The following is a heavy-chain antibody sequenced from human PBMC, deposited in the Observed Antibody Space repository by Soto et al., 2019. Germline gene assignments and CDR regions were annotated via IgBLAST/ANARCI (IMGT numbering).Heavy chain of an antibody. CDR3: AKAINDYYAPLDY. V-gene: IGHV3-23*01. D-gene: IGHD3-3*01. Sequence: EVQLLESGGGLVQPGGSLRLSCTASGFTFSNYAMGWVRQAPGKGLEWVSVISGGADDTHYADSVKGRLTISRDNSKNTLYVQMDSLRAEDTAVYYGAKAINDYYAPLDYWGQGMRVTVSS. CDR2: ISGGADDT. J-gene: IGHJ4*02. CDR1: GFTFSNYA.